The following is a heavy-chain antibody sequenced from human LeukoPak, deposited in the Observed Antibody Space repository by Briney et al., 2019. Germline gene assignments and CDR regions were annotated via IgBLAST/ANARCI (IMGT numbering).Heavy chain of an antibody. CDR3: ARDLDRSTSRTNPLGD. CDR1: GFTFSSYS. V-gene: IGHV3-21*01. Sequence: GGSLRLSCAASGFTFSSYSMNWVRQAPGKGLEWVSSISSSSSYIYYADSVKGRFTISRDYAKNSLYLQMNSLRAEDTAVYYCARDLDRSTSRTNPLGDWGQGTLVTVSS. D-gene: IGHD2-2*01. J-gene: IGHJ4*02. CDR2: ISSSSSYI.